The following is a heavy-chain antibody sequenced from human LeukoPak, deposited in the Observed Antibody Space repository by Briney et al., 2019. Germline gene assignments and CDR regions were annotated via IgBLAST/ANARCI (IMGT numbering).Heavy chain of an antibody. Sequence: PSETLSLTCTVSGGSISSYYWSWIRQPPGKGLEWIGYIYYSGGTNYNPSLKSRVTISVDTSKNQFSLKLSSVTAADTAVYYCARNAAHEYYFDYWGQGTLVTVSS. V-gene: IGHV4-59*12. CDR1: GGSISSYY. J-gene: IGHJ4*02. D-gene: IGHD2-15*01. CDR2: IYYSGGT. CDR3: ARNAAHEYYFDY.